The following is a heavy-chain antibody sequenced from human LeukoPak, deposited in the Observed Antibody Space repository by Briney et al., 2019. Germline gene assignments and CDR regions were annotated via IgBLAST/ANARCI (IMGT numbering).Heavy chain of an antibody. CDR2: INQGGST. J-gene: IGHJ6*03. V-gene: IGHV4-34*01. Sequence: SETLSLTCAVYGGSFSGYYWSWIRQPPGKGLEWIGEINQGGSTNYNPSLKSRVTISVDTSKNQFSLKLSSVTAADTAVYYCARDPRSGWDYYYYYYMDVWGKGTTVTVSS. CDR3: ARDPRSGWDYYYYYYMDV. CDR1: GGSFSGYY. D-gene: IGHD6-19*01.